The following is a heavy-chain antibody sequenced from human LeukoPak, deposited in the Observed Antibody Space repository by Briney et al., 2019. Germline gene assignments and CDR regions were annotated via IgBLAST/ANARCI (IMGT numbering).Heavy chain of an antibody. D-gene: IGHD3-16*01. V-gene: IGHV3-30*02. Sequence: GGSLRLSCAASGFTFSGYDMYWVRQAPGKGLEWVAFIRYDESHKYYVDSVKGRFTSSRDNAKNSLSLLMNSLRVEDTALYYCVSAYGGLLDYWGQGSLVTVSS. J-gene: IGHJ4*02. CDR1: GFTFSGYD. CDR3: VSAYGGLLDY. CDR2: IRYDESHK.